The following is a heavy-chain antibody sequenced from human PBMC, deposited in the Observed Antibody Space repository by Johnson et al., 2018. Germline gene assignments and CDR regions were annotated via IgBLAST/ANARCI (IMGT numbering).Heavy chain of an antibody. J-gene: IGHJ4*02. CDR2: IYYSGST. V-gene: IGHV4-59*01. CDR3: ARVISTADMTMVRGFDC. Sequence: QVQLQESGPGLVKPSETLSLTCTVSGGSISSYYWSWIRQPPGKGLEWIGYIYYSGSTNYNPSLKSRVTISVDTSKNQLSLKLSSVTAADTAVYYCARVISTADMTMVRGFDCWGQGTLVTVSP. D-gene: IGHD4/OR15-4a*01. CDR1: GGSISSYY.